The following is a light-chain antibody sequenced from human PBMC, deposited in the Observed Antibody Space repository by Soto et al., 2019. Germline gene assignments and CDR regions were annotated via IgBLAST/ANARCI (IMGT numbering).Light chain of an antibody. Sequence: DIQMTQSPSSLSASVGDRVTITCQASQDISNYLNWYQQKPGKAPKLLIYDASNLETGVPSRFSGSGSGTDFTFPISSLQPEDISTYYCQQYANLPPAFFGQGTKLEIK. J-gene: IGKJ2*01. CDR2: DAS. V-gene: IGKV1-33*01. CDR1: QDISNY. CDR3: QQYANLPPAF.